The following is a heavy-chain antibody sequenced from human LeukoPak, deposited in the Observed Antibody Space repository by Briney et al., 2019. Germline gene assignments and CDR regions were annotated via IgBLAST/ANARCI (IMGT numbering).Heavy chain of an antibody. D-gene: IGHD2-8*01. CDR3: AKDSWSRNGIYDAFDI. CDR2: VGGDDTN. J-gene: IGHJ3*02. Sequence: GGSLRLSCVASGFIFSEYAMNWDRQAPGKGLEWVSVVGGDDTNYYIDSAKGRFTISRDNSKNTLSLQMNNLRPEDTAVYYCAKDSWSRNGIYDAFDIWGQGTMVTVSS. CDR1: GFIFSEYA. V-gene: IGHV3-23*01.